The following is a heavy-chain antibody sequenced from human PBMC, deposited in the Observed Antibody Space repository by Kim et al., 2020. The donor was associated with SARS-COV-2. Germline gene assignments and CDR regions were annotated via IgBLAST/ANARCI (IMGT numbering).Heavy chain of an antibody. V-gene: IGHV1-2*02. J-gene: IGHJ4*02. Sequence: NYAQKFQGRVTMTRDTSISTAYMELSRLRSDDTALYYCAREEGYSRVSDYWGQGTLVTVCS. CDR3: AREEGYSRVSDY. D-gene: IGHD4-17*01.